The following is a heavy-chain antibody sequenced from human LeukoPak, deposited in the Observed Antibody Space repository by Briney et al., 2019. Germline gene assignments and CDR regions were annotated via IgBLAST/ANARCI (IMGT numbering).Heavy chain of an antibody. J-gene: IGHJ4*02. Sequence: GGSLRLSCAASGFTFSSYGKHWVRQAPGKGLEWVAVISYDGSNKYYADSVKGRFTISRDNSKNTLYLQMNSLRAEDTAVYYCAKAGGTRGYYFDYWGQGTLVTVSS. CDR1: GFTFSSYG. D-gene: IGHD1-1*01. V-gene: IGHV3-30*18. CDR2: ISYDGSNK. CDR3: AKAGGTRGYYFDY.